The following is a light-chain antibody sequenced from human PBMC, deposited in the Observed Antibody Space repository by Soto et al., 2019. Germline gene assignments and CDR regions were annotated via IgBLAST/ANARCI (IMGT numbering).Light chain of an antibody. CDR3: LFSFGGAGEV. CDR2: DTS. V-gene: IGLV7-46*01. Sequence: QAVVTQEPSLTVSPGGTVTLTCGSSTGAVTSGHYPYWFQQKPGQAPRTLIYDTSNKHSWTPARFSGSLLGGKAALTLSGAQPEDEAEYYCLFSFGGAGEVFDGGTKVTVL. J-gene: IGLJ2*01. CDR1: TGAVTSGHY.